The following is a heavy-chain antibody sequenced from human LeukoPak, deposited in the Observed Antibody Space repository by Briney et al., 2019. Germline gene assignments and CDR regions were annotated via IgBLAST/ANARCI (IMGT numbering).Heavy chain of an antibody. CDR1: GFTFSSYS. CDR3: ARDPYSSGWYKDAFDI. V-gene: IGHV3-21*01. J-gene: IGHJ3*02. CDR2: ISGSSSYI. D-gene: IGHD6-19*01. Sequence: GGSLRLSCAATGFTFSSYSMNWVRQAPGKGLEWVSSISGSSSYINYADSVKGRFTISRDNAQNSLFLQLNSLRAEDTAVYYCARDPYSSGWYKDAFDIWGQGTMVTVSS.